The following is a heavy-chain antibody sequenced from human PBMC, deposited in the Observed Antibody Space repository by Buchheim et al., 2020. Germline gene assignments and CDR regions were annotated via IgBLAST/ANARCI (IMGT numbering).Heavy chain of an antibody. CDR3: AKSKGQGSGWFFDY. CDR2: ISYDGSNK. D-gene: IGHD6-19*01. J-gene: IGHJ4*02. Sequence: QVQLVESGGGVVQPGRSLRLSCAASGFTFSSYAMHWVRQAPGKGLEWVAVISYDGSNKYYADSVKGRFTISRDNSKNTLYLQMNSLRAEDTAVYYCAKSKGQGSGWFFDYWGQGTL. CDR1: GFTFSSYA. V-gene: IGHV3-30*18.